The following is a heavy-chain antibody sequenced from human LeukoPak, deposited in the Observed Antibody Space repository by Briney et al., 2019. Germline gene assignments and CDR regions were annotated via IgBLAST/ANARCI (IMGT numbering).Heavy chain of an antibody. D-gene: IGHD3-22*01. CDR1: GFIFSNYW. J-gene: IGHJ4*02. Sequence: PGGSLRLSCAASGFIFSNYWMSWVRQAPGKGLEWVANIKQDGSEKYYVDSVKGRFTISRDNAKNSLYLQMNSLRAEDTAVYYCARDYPIHYYDSRGVFDYWGQGTLVTVSS. CDR2: IKQDGSEK. V-gene: IGHV3-7*01. CDR3: ARDYPIHYYDSRGVFDY.